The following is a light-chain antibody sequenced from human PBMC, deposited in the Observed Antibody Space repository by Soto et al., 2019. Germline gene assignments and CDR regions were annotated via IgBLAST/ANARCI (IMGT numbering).Light chain of an antibody. Sequence: QSVLTQPPSASGTPGQRVTISCSGSSSNLGSNVVNWYQQLSTDPKVLIYSNYQRPSGVPDRFSGSKSGTSASLAISGLQSEDEADYYCAAWDDRLSDLLFGGGTKVTVL. CDR3: AAWDDRLSDLL. J-gene: IGLJ2*01. V-gene: IGLV1-44*01. CDR2: SNY. CDR1: SSNLGSNV.